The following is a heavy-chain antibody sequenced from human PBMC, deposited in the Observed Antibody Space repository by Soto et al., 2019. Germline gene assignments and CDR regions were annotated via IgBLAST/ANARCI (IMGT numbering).Heavy chain of an antibody. CDR2: IIPILGIA. J-gene: IGHJ6*02. CDR3: ASVEKGITAYGMDV. V-gene: IGHV1-69*02. Sequence: QVQLVQSGAEVKKPGSSVKVSCKASGGTFSSYTISWVRQAPGQGLEWMGRIIPILGIANYAQKFQGRVTITADKSTSTAYMELRSLRSEDTAVYYCASVEKGITAYGMDVWGQGTTVTVSS. D-gene: IGHD3-10*01. CDR1: GGTFSSYT.